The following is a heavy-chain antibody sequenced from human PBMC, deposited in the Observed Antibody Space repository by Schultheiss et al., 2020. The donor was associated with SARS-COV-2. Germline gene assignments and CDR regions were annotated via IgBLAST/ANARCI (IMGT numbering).Heavy chain of an antibody. J-gene: IGHJ6*02. D-gene: IGHD6-19*01. CDR3: ARDVRIAVAGTRDYYYYGMDV. Sequence: GGSLRLSCAASGFTFSSYWMSWVRQAPGKGLEWVSSISSSSHIYYADSVKGRFTISRDNSKKTLYLEMNSLRAEDTAVYYCARDVRIAVAGTRDYYYYGMDVWGQGTTVTVSS. CDR1: GFTFSSYW. V-gene: IGHV3-21*01. CDR2: ISSSSHI.